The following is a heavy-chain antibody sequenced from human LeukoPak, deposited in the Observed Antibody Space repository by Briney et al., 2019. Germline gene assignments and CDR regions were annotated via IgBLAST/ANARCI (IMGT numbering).Heavy chain of an antibody. V-gene: IGHV4-39*07. CDR2: IYYSGST. CDR1: GGSISSSSYY. J-gene: IGHJ5*02. CDR3: ARDVRRYGSGRTSPSTPRFDP. D-gene: IGHD3-10*01. Sequence: SETLSLTCTVSGGSISSSSYYWGWIRQPPGKGLEWIGSIYYSGSTYYNPSLKSRVTISVDTSKNQFSLKLSSVTAADTAVYYCARDVRRYGSGRTSPSTPRFDPWGQGTLVTVSS.